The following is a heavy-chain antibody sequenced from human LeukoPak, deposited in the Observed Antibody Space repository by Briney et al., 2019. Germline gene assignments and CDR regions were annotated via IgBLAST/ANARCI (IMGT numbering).Heavy chain of an antibody. V-gene: IGHV1-69*04. CDR1: GGPFNSYA. J-gene: IGHJ6*02. CDR2: IIVILGVT. Sequence: ASVKVSCKAPGGPFNSYAINWVRQAPGQGLEWMGRIIVILGVTNYAQRFQGRVTISADKSTTTAYMELSSLTSEDTAVYYCARYIHPQGLVGYAMDAWGQGTTVIVSS. CDR3: ARYIHPQGLVGYAMDA. D-gene: IGHD2-15*01.